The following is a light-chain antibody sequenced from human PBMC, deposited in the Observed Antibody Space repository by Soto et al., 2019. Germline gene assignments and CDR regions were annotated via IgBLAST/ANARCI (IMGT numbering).Light chain of an antibody. CDR2: DAS. J-gene: IGKJ1*01. Sequence: IVMTQSPATLSVSPGERATLSCRASQSVSSYLAWYQQKPGQAPRLLIYDASNRATGIPARFSGSGSGTEFTLTISSLQSEDFAVYYCQQYSIWRTFGQGTKVDI. CDR3: QQYSIWRT. V-gene: IGKV3-15*01. CDR1: QSVSSY.